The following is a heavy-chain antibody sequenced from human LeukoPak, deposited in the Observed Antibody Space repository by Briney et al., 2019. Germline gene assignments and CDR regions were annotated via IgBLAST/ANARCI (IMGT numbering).Heavy chain of an antibody. CDR1: GYTFTGYY. J-gene: IGHJ5*02. CDR2: INHNSGGT. D-gene: IGHD2-2*02. V-gene: IGHV1-2*02. CDR3: ARDDKFCTMASCYRGWFYP. Sequence: SVKVSCLASGYTFTGYYMHWLRQAPGQGVEGMGCINHNSGGTNIAQMFQGRDTMTRDSSISTAYMELSRLRADDTAVYYCARDDKFCTMASCYRGWFYPWGQGTLVTVSS.